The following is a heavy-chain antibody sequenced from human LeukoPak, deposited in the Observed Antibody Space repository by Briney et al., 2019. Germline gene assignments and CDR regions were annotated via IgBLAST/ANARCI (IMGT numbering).Heavy chain of an antibody. CDR1: GDSMNNYY. V-gene: IGHV4-4*07. CDR3: ARGGVLHTYFDY. D-gene: IGHD3-16*01. Sequence: SETLSLTCTVSGDSMNNYYWTWMRQPAGKGLEWIGRIYISGNTMYNPSLQSRVTISLDTSKNHFSLTLRSVTAADTAVYFCARGGVLHTYFDYWGQGTLVSVSS. CDR2: IYISGNT. J-gene: IGHJ4*02.